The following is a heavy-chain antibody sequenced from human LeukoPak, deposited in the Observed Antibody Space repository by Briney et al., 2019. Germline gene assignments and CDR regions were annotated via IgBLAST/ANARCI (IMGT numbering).Heavy chain of an antibody. V-gene: IGHV3-21*01. CDR3: AKDYWFDP. Sequence: GGSLRLSCAASGFTFNNYSIHWVRQAPGKGLEWVSSISTYSTYISYADSVKGRFTIPRDNSKSSLYLHMNSLKAEDTAVYYCAKDYWFDPWGQGALVTVSS. J-gene: IGHJ5*02. CDR2: ISTYSTYI. CDR1: GFTFNNYS.